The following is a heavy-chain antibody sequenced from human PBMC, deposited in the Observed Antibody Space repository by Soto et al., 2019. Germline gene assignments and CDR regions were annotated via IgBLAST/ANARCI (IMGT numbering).Heavy chain of an antibody. CDR2: ISLSGSNT. D-gene: IGHD4-17*01. V-gene: IGHV3-23*01. CDR3: AKKDLVTSLH. J-gene: IGHJ4*02. Sequence: GGSLRLSCAASGFAFSNFVMGWVRQAPGKGLEWISSISLSGSNTYYADSVKGRFTISRDNSQNTLYLQMNRLRVEDTAFYYCAKKDLVTSLHWGQGTLVTVS. CDR1: GFAFSNFV.